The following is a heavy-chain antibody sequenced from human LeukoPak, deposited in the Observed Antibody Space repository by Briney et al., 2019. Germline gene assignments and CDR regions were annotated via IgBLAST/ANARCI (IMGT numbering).Heavy chain of an antibody. V-gene: IGHV1-3*01. CDR2: INAGNDNT. D-gene: IGHD3-9*01. CDR3: ARAPYDILTGYSLNWFDP. J-gene: IGHJ5*02. CDR1: GYTLTRYA. Sequence: ASVKVSCKASGYTLTRYAMHWVRQAPGQRLEWMGWINAGNDNTKYSQKFQGRVTITRDTSASTAYMELRSLSSADTAVYFCARAPYDILTGYSLNWFDPWGQGTLVTVSS.